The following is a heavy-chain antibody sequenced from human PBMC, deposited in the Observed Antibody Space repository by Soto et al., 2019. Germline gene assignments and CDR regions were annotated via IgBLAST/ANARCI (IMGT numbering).Heavy chain of an antibody. D-gene: IGHD6-6*01. V-gene: IGHV1-2*04. Sequence: ASVKVSCKASGYTFTGYYMHWVRQAPGQGLEWMGWINPNSGGTNYAQKFQGWVTMTRDTSISTAYMELSRLRSDDTAVYYCAREGTSSSSGYYYYYGMDVWGQGTTVTVSS. CDR3: AREGTSSSSGYYYYYGMDV. CDR1: GYTFTGYY. J-gene: IGHJ6*02. CDR2: INPNSGGT.